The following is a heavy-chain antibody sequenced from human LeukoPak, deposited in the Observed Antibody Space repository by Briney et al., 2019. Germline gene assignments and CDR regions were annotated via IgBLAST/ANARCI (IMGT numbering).Heavy chain of an antibody. CDR3: ARDVYYFDY. Sequence: PSETLSLTCIVSGDSISSSSSYWGWIRQPPGEGLEWIGSIYYSGSTYYNPSLKSRVTISVDTSKNQFSLKLSSVTAADTAVYYCARDVYYFDYWGQGTLVTVSS. CDR1: GDSISSSSSY. J-gene: IGHJ4*02. V-gene: IGHV4-39*07. CDR2: IYYSGST.